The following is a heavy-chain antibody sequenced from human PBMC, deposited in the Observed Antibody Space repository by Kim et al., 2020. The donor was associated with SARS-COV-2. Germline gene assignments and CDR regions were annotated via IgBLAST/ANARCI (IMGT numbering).Heavy chain of an antibody. Sequence: SVKGRFTISRDNSKNTLYLQMNSLRAEDTAVHYCAKDGCSGRRCFWSFDLWGRGTLVTVSS. V-gene: IGHV3-30*02. D-gene: IGHD2-15*01. CDR3: AKDGCSGRRCFWSFDL. J-gene: IGHJ2*01.